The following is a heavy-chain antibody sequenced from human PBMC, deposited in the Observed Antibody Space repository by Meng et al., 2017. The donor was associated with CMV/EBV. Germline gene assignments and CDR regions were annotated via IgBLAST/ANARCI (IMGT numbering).Heavy chain of an antibody. CDR1: GFTFSSYW. D-gene: IGHD2-2*01. V-gene: IGHV3-74*01. Sequence: GGSLRLSCAASGFTFSSYWMHWVRQAPGKGLVWVSRINSDGSSTSYADSVKGRFTISRDNSKNTLYLQMNSLRAEDTAVYYCAKLGSRYCSSTSCYPRNDAFDIWGQGTMVTVSS. J-gene: IGHJ3*02. CDR3: AKLGSRYCSSTSCYPRNDAFDI. CDR2: INSDGSST.